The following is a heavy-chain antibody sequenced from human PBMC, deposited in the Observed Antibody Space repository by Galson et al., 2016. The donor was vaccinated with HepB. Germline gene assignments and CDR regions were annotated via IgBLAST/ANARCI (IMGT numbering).Heavy chain of an antibody. CDR2: ISGGDYST. J-gene: IGHJ6*02. Sequence: SLRLSCGAFGFSFSDYGMSWGRQAPGQGLEGVATISGGDYSTHYADSVKGRFTIARDNSKNTLDLQMNSLSAEDSAIYYCAKGLQYYSYALAVWGQGTTVTVSS. CDR3: AKGLQYYSYALAV. V-gene: IGHV3-23*01. CDR1: GFSFSDYG.